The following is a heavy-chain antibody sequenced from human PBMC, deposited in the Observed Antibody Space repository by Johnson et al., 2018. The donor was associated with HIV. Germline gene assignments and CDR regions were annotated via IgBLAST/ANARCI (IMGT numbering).Heavy chain of an antibody. Sequence: QVQLVESGGGLVSPWGSLTLSCAASGFTFSNAWMTWVRQAPGKGLEWVAVIWFDGSNKYYADSVKGRFTISRDNSKNTLYLQMNSLRAEDTAVYYCAKDHSGYSYGYSAFDIWGQGTMVTVSS. CDR3: AKDHSGYSYGYSAFDI. CDR1: GFTFSNAW. J-gene: IGHJ3*02. D-gene: IGHD5-18*01. V-gene: IGHV3-30*02. CDR2: IWFDGSNK.